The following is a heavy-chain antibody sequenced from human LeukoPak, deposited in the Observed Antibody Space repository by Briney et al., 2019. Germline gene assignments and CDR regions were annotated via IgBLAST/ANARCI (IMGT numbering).Heavy chain of an antibody. CDR2: ISSSSYI. V-gene: IGHV3-21*01. Sequence: GGSLRLSCAASGFTFSSYSMNWVRQAPGKGLEWVSSISSSSYIYYADSVKGRFTISRDNAKNSLYLQMNSLRAEDTAVYYCASGSWAYYYYYMDVWGKGTTVTVSS. D-gene: IGHD1-26*01. CDR3: ASGSWAYYYYYMDV. J-gene: IGHJ6*03. CDR1: GFTFSSYS.